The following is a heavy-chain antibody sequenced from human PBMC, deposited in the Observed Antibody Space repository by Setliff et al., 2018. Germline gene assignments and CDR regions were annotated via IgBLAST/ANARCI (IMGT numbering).Heavy chain of an antibody. CDR2: IYTTGRT. Sequence: LSLTCSVSGDSIRSGNFYWTWIRQPAGKGLEWIGHIYTTGRTDYNPSLKSRVTISLDTPKNQFSLKLTSVTAADTAVYYCARDRYYGSGSCYNYFDKWGQGSLVTVSS. CDR3: ARDRYYGSGSCYNYFDK. J-gene: IGHJ4*02. CDR1: GDSIRSGNFY. V-gene: IGHV4-61*09. D-gene: IGHD3-10*01.